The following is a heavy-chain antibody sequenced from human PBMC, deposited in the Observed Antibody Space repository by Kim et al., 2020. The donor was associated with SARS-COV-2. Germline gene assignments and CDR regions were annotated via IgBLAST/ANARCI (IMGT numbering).Heavy chain of an antibody. CDR3: ARTRITMIVVVTHFDY. V-gene: IGHV4-31*02. Sequence: YLKSRVTISVDTSKNQFSMKLGSVTAADTAVYYCARTRITMIVVVTHFDYWGQGTLVTVSS. D-gene: IGHD3-22*01. J-gene: IGHJ4*02.